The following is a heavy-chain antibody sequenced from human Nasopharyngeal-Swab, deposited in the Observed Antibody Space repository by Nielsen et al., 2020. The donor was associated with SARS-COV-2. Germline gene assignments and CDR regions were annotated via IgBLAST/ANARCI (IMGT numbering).Heavy chain of an antibody. CDR3: VRPEGVATSFKYYFQYGMDV. CDR1: GYSFTSYW. V-gene: IGHV5-51*01. J-gene: IGHJ6*02. Sequence: GESLKISCKGSGYSFTSYWIAWVRQMPGKGLEWMGIIYPRASDTRYSPSFQGQVTISADKSISTAYLQWSSLKVSDTAMYYCVRPEGVATSFKYYFQYGMDVWGQGTMVTVPS. D-gene: IGHD5-12*01. CDR2: IYPRASDT.